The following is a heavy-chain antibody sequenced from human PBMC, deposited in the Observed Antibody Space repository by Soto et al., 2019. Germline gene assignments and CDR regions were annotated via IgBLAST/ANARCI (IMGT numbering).Heavy chain of an antibody. D-gene: IGHD3-22*01. V-gene: IGHV3-48*03. J-gene: IGHJ4*02. CDR2: ISSSGSTI. CDR3: AREWRHYYDSSGYLDY. CDR1: GFTFSSYE. Sequence: PGGSLRLSCAASGFTFSSYEMNWVCQAPGKGLEWVSYISSSGSTIYYADSVKGRFTISRDNAKNSLYLQMNSLRAEDTAVYYCAREWRHYYDSSGYLDYWGQGTLVTVSS.